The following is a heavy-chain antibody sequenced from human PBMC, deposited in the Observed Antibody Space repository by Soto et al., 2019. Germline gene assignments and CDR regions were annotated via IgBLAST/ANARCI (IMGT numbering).Heavy chain of an antibody. CDR2: IYNSGST. D-gene: IGHD5-12*01. Sequence: SETLSLTCTVSGGSVRSYYWSWIRQSPEKGLEWIAYIYNSGSTKYNPSLKSRAPISVDTSKNQFSLELNSVTAADTAVYFCARMQVASYAFDVWGQGTMVTVSS. CDR1: GGSVRSYY. J-gene: IGHJ3*01. V-gene: IGHV4-59*02. CDR3: ARMQVASYAFDV.